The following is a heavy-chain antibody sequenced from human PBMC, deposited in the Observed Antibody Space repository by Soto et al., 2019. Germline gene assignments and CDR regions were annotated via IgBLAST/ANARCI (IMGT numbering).Heavy chain of an antibody. CDR1: GYTFTSYG. D-gene: IGHD6-13*01. V-gene: IGHV1-18*01. Sequence: QVQLVQSGAEVKKPGASVKVSCKASGYTFTSYGISWVRQAPGQGLEWMGWISAYNGNTNYAQKLQGRVTMTTDTSTSTAYIELRSLRSDDTAVYYCARTRGLLYSSSAYTSDNWGQGTLVTVSS. CDR3: ARTRGLLYSSSAYTSDN. J-gene: IGHJ4*02. CDR2: ISAYNGNT.